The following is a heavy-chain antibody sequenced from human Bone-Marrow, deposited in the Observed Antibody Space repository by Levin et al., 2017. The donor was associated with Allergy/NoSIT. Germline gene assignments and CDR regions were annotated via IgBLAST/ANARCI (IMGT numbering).Heavy chain of an antibody. CDR3: GKSSEDGYPPYNYYYGVDV. Sequence: PGGSLRLSCTASGFAFPDYAMSWFRQAPGKGLEWVGFIRTRSYGGATEYAASVKGRFTISRDDSKRIAYLHMNNLKTEDTAVYLCGKSSEDGYPPYNYYYGVDVWGQGTTVTVAS. CDR1: GFAFPDYA. J-gene: IGHJ6*02. D-gene: IGHD5-24*01. V-gene: IGHV3-49*03. CDR2: IRTRSYGGAT.